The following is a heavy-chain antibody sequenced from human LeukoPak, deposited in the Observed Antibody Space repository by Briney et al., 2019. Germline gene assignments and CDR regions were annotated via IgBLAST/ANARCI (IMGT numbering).Heavy chain of an antibody. D-gene: IGHD4-17*01. CDR3: ARDGLHGDYYFDY. J-gene: IGHJ4*02. CDR1: GFTFSSYA. Sequence: GGSLRLSCAASGFTFSSYAMNWVRQAPGQGLEWMGWINTNTGNPTYAQGFTGRFVFSLDTSVSTAYLQISSLKAEDTAVYYCARDGLHGDYYFDYWGQGTLVTVSS. CDR2: INTNTGNP. V-gene: IGHV7-4-1*02.